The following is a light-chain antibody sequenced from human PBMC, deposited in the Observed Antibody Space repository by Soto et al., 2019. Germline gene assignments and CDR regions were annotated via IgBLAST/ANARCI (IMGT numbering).Light chain of an antibody. Sequence: QSALTQPRSVSGSPGQSVTISCTGTSSDVGGYNFVSWYQHHPGKAPKLMISEGSKRPSGVSNRFSGSKSGNTASLTISGLQAEDEADYYCCSYAGSSTLVFGGGTKLTVL. CDR2: EGS. V-gene: IGLV2-23*01. CDR1: SSDVGGYNF. J-gene: IGLJ2*01. CDR3: CSYAGSSTLV.